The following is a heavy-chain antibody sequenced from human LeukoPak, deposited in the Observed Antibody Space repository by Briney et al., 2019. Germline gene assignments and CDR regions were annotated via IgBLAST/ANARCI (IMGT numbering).Heavy chain of an antibody. CDR1: GGPISSSTYH. J-gene: IGHJ4*02. CDR3: AREEITAAGRSLDY. V-gene: IGHV4-39*07. Sequence: SDTLSLTCTVSGGPISSSTYHWGWIRQPPGKGLEWVGNVYYSGSNHYNLALESRVTMSVDPYKNQFSLKLTSVSGADTAVYYCAREEITAAGRSLDYWGQGTLVTVSS. D-gene: IGHD6-13*01. CDR2: VYYSGSN.